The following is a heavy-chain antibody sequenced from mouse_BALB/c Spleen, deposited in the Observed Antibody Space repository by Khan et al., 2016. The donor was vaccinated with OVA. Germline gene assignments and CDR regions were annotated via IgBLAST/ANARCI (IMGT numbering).Heavy chain of an antibody. CDR2: IAPANGNT. CDR1: GLNIKDTY. CDR3: ALPSYGPRDFDV. J-gene: IGHJ1*01. D-gene: IGHD1-1*02. V-gene: IGHV14-3*02. Sequence: EVQLQESGAALVKPGASVDLSCTASGLNIKDTYIHWVKQRPEQGLEWIGRIAPANGNTKYDPKFQGKATITADTSSNTSYLRLSSLTSEDTAVYVGALPSYGPRDFDVWGAGTTLTVSS.